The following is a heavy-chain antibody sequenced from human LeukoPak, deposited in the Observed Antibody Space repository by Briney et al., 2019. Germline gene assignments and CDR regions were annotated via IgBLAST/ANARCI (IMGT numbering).Heavy chain of an antibody. CDR3: ARDEINYYGSGSYPYYFDY. CDR1: GFTFSSYG. V-gene: IGHV3-30*02. D-gene: IGHD3-10*01. Sequence: GGSLRLSCAASGFTFSSYGMHWVRQAPGKGLEWVAFIRYDGSNKYYADSVKGRFTTSRDNAKNSLYLQMNSLRAEDTAVYYCARDEINYYGSGSYPYYFDYWGQGTLVTVSS. CDR2: IRYDGSNK. J-gene: IGHJ4*02.